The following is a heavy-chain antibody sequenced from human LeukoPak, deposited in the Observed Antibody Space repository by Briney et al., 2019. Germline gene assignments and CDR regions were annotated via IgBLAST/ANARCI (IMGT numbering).Heavy chain of an antibody. V-gene: IGHV1-8*03. Sequence: GASVKVSCKASGYTFTSYDINWVRQATGQGLEWMGWMNPNSGNTGYAQKFQGRVTITRNTSISTAYMELSSLRSEDTAVYYCARLYCRGSSTSCYVGGLNDAFDIWGQGTMVTVSS. CDR1: GYTFTSYD. D-gene: IGHD2-2*01. J-gene: IGHJ3*02. CDR3: ARLYCRGSSTSCYVGGLNDAFDI. CDR2: MNPNSGNT.